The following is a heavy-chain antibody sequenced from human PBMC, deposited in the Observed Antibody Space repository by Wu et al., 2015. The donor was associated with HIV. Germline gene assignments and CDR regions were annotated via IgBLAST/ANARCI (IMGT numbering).Heavy chain of an antibody. CDR1: GYTFSDYG. J-gene: IGHJ4*02. CDR2: INHNSGGA. D-gene: IGHD6-19*01. Sequence: QAQLVQSGAEVKKPGASVKVSCKASGYTFSDYGVHWVRQAPGQGLEWMGWINHNSGGATYAQRFQDRVAMTRDTSIDTAFMDLNRLKFDDTAVYYCARARRPVADALELDLWGQGTLVTVSS. CDR3: ARARRPVADALELDL. V-gene: IGHV1-2*02.